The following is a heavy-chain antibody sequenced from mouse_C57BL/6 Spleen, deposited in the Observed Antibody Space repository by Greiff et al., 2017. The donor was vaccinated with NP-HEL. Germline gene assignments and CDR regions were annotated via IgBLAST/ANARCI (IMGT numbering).Heavy chain of an antibody. CDR2: INPNNGGT. Sequence: EVQLQQSGPELVKPGASVKISCKASGYTFTDYYMNWVKQSHGKSLEWIGDINPNNGGTSYNQKFKGKATLTVDKSSSTAYMELRSLTSEDSAVYYCARSGSRDFDYWGQGTTLTVSS. J-gene: IGHJ2*01. CDR1: GYTFTDYY. D-gene: IGHD1-3*01. V-gene: IGHV1-26*01. CDR3: ARSGSRDFDY.